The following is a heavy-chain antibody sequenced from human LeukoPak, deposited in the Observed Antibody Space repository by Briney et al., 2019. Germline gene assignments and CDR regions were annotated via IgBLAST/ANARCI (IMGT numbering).Heavy chain of an antibody. CDR3: ARETRQGGSLDFDY. D-gene: IGHD1-26*01. CDR1: GYTFTRYH. J-gene: IGHJ4*02. Sequence: GASVKVSCKASGYTFTRYHMHWVRQAPGQGLEWMGIVNPSGGSTSYAQKFQGRVTMTRDMSTSTDYMELSSLRSEDSAVYYCARETRQGGSLDFDYWGQGTLVTVSS. V-gene: IGHV1-46*01. CDR2: VNPSGGST.